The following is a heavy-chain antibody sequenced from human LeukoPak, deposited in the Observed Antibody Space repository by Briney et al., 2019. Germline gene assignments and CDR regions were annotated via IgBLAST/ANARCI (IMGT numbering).Heavy chain of an antibody. CDR3: ARHAEYNSGWHFYLDH. CDR2: VHNVGST. J-gene: IGHJ4*02. Sequence: SETLSLTCTVSGASTTNGIYYWAWIRQPPGKGLEWIGSVHNVGSTYYNLSLRSRVTMSIDTSKNQFSLRLNSVTAADTAVYYCARHAEYNSGWHFYLDHWGQGILVTVSS. D-gene: IGHD6-19*01. V-gene: IGHV4-39*01. CDR1: GASTTNGIYY.